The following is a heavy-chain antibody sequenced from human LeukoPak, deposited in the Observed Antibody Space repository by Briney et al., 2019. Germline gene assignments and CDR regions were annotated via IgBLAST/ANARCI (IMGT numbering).Heavy chain of an antibody. CDR1: GYSISSGYY. CDR3: SRLIGELLLFGGFYP. D-gene: IGHD2-15*01. J-gene: IGHJ5*02. CDR2: IYHSGST. Sequence: SETLSLTCTVSGYSISSGYYWGWIRQPPGKGLEWIGSIYHSGSTYYNPSLKSQVTIQVDTSKNQFSLKLSSVNYADTTVYYFSRLIGELLLFGGFYPKGQRILVTVSS. V-gene: IGHV4-38-2*02.